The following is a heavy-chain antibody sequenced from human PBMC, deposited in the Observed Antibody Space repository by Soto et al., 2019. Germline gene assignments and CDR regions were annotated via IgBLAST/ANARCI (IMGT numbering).Heavy chain of an antibody. J-gene: IGHJ4*02. D-gene: IGHD6-13*01. CDR1: GGSISSYY. CDR3: ARSSWNSFFDY. V-gene: IGHV4-59*01. CDR2: IYYSGST. Sequence: SETLSLTCTVSGGSISSYYWTWIRQPPGKGLEWIGYIYYSGSTTYNPSLKSRVTISVDTSKNQFSLKLSSVTAADTAVYYCARSSWNSFFDYWGQGTLVTVS.